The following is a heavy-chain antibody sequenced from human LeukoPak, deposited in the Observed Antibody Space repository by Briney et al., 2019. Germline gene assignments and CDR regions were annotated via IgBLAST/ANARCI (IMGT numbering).Heavy chain of an antibody. CDR3: AKDWAPDGGDYCSSTSCYFDY. CDR1: GFTFSSYA. V-gene: IGHV3-23*01. J-gene: IGHJ4*02. Sequence: PGGSLRLSCAASGFTFSSYAMSWVRQAPGKGLAWVSAISGSGGSTYYADSVKGRFTISRDNSKNTLYLQMNSLRAEDTAVYYCAKDWAPDGGDYCSSTSCYFDYWGQGTLVTVSS. D-gene: IGHD2-2*01. CDR2: ISGSGGST.